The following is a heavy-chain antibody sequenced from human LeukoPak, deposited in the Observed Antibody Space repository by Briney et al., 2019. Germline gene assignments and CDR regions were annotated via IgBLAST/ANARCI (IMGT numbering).Heavy chain of an antibody. CDR3: AARFYGSYSGSYNQYYFDY. J-gene: IGHJ4*02. CDR1: GSTFSSYA. CDR2: ISGSGGST. Sequence: GGSLRLSCAASGSTFSSYAMSWVRQAPGKGLEWVPAISGSGGSTYYADSVKGRFTISRDNPKNTLYLQMNSLRAEDTAVYYCAARFYGSYSGSYNQYYFDYWGQGTLVTVSS. V-gene: IGHV3-23*01. D-gene: IGHD1-26*01.